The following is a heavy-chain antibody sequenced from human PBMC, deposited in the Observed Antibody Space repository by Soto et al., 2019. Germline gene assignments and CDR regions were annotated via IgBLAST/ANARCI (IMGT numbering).Heavy chain of an antibody. V-gene: IGHV3-23*01. CDR2: ITDTGGDA. CDR3: ARGSKDSYPGSRIFDF. Sequence: GGSLRLSCVASAITFGSRAMSWVRQAPGEGLEWVSTITDTGGDAKYADSVRGRFTISRDNSKKTLYLQMSSLRADDSAVYFGARGSKDSYPGSRIFDFWGRGTRVTV. J-gene: IGHJ4*02. D-gene: IGHD3-10*01. CDR1: AITFGSRA.